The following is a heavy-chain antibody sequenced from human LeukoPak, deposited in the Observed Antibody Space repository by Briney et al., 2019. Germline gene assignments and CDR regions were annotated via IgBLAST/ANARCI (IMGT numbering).Heavy chain of an antibody. Sequence: GGSLRLSCAASGFTVSSNYMSWVRQAPGKGLEWVSVIYSGGSTYYADSVKGRFTISRHNSKNTLYLQMNSLRAEDTAVYYCARAVGSGSYYRAYFDYWGQGTLVTVSS. J-gene: IGHJ4*02. CDR2: IYSGGST. CDR1: GFTVSSNY. D-gene: IGHD3-10*01. V-gene: IGHV3-53*04. CDR3: ARAVGSGSYYRAYFDY.